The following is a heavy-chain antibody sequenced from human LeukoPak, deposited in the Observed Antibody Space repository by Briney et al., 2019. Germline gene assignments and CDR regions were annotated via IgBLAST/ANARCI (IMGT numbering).Heavy chain of an antibody. CDR2: IKQDGSEK. CDR1: RFTFSSYW. Sequence: PGGSLRLSCAASRFTFSSYWMSWVRQAPGKGLEWVANIKQDGSEKNYVDSVKGRFTISRDDAKKSLYLQMNSLRAEDTAVYYCARGLLAAAGIDYWGQGALVTVSS. V-gene: IGHV3-7*04. J-gene: IGHJ4*02. CDR3: ARGLLAAAGIDY. D-gene: IGHD6-13*01.